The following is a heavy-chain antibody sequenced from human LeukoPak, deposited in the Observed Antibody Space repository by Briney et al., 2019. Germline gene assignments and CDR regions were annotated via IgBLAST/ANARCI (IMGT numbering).Heavy chain of an antibody. CDR1: GDSVSSSSSA. V-gene: IGHV6-1*01. CDR2: TYYRSKWYH. CDR3: ARNYSPDFDY. Sequence: SQTLSLTCGISGDSVSSSSSAWNWIRQSPSRGLEWLGRTYYRSKWYHDYAVSVKSRITINPDTSKNQFSLQLNSVTPEDTAVYYCARNYSPDFDYWGQGTLVTVSS. D-gene: IGHD1-7*01. J-gene: IGHJ4*02.